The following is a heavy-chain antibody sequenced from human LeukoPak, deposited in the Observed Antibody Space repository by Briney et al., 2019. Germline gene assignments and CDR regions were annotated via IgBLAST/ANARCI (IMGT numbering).Heavy chain of an antibody. CDR1: GFTFSSYW. V-gene: IGHV3-7*01. J-gene: IGHJ3*02. D-gene: IGHD6-19*01. Sequence: GGSLRLSGAASGFTFSSYWMSWVRQAPGKGLEWVANIKQDGSEKYYVDSVKGRFTISRDNAKNSLYLQMNSLRAEDTAVYYCARDIAVAVADAFDIWGQGTMVTVSS. CDR2: IKQDGSEK. CDR3: ARDIAVAVADAFDI.